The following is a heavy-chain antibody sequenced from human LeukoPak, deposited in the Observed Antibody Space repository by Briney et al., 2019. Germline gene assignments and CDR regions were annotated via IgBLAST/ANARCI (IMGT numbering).Heavy chain of an antibody. CDR1: GGSISSSGYS. CDR2: IYHSGGT. Sequence: SQTLSLTCAVSGGSISSSGYSWSWIRQPPGKGLEWIGYIYHSGGTYYNPSLKSRVTISVDRSSNQFSLKLTSVTAADTAVYCCARTVTTTHFDYWGQGTLVTVSS. D-gene: IGHD4-11*01. CDR3: ARTVTTTHFDY. V-gene: IGHV4-30-2*01. J-gene: IGHJ4*02.